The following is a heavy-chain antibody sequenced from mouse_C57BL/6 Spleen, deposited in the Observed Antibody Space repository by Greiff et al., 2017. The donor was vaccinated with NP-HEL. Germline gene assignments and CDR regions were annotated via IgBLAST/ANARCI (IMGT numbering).Heavy chain of an antibody. CDR3: ARGTGLDY. D-gene: IGHD4-1*01. J-gene: IGHJ2*01. CDR1: GFTFSDYY. CDR2: INYDGSST. V-gene: IGHV5-16*01. Sequence: DVKLVESEGGLVQPGSSMKLSCTASGFTFSDYYMAWVRQVPEKGLEWVANINYDGSSTYYLDSLKSRFIISRDNAKNILYLQMSSLKSEDTATYYCARGTGLDYWGQGTTLTVSS.